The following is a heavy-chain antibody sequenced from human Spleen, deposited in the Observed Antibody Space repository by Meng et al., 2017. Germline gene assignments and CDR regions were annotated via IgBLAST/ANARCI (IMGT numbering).Heavy chain of an antibody. CDR2: ISHDGSNR. CDR3: ARRFVTDFDS. V-gene: IGHV3-30*01. D-gene: IGHD2-21*02. CDR1: GFTFTAIA. Sequence: QVRLVGAGGGVCHPRRSLRLSCAASGFTFTAIAMHWVPQAPGKGLEWVALISHDGSNRYDADPVKGRFTITRDNSKNTLYLKLHSLRVEDTAVYFCARRFVTDFDSWGQGTLVTVSS. J-gene: IGHJ4*02.